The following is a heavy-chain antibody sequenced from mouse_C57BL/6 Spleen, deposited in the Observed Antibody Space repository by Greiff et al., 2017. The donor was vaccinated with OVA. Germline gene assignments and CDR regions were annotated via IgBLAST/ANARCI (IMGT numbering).Heavy chain of an antibody. CDR2: INPNNGGT. J-gene: IGHJ4*01. Sequence: EVQLVESGPELVKPGASVKIPCKASGYTFTDYNMDWVKQSHGKSLEWIGDINPNNGGTIYNQKFKGKATLTVDKSSSTAYMELRSLTSEDTAVYYCARSDGSSYYAMDYWGQGTSVTVSS. V-gene: IGHV1-18*01. CDR1: GYTFTDYN. CDR3: ARSDGSSYYAMDY. D-gene: IGHD1-1*01.